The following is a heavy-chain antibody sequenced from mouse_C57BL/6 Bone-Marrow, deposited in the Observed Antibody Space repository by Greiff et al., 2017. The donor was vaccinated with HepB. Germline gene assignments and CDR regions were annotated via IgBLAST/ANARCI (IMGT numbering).Heavy chain of an antibody. CDR3: ARGGIGAY. CDR1: GYTFTSYW. Sequence: QVQLKQPGAELVRPGTSVKLSCKASGYTFTSYWMHWVKQRPGQGLEWIGVIDPSDSYTNYNQKFKGKATLTVDTSSSTAYMQLSSLTSEDSAVYYCARGGIGAYWGKGTLVTVSA. D-gene: IGHD3-1*01. V-gene: IGHV1-59*01. J-gene: IGHJ3*01. CDR2: IDPSDSYT.